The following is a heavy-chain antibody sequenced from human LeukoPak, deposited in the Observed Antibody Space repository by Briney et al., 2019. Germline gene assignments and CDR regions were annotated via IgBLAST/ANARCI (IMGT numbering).Heavy chain of an antibody. Sequence: PGGSLRLSCAASGFTFSKYVMNWVRQAPGKGLEWVSGISYTGSTTYFADSVKGRFNISRDNSKNILHLQMSNLRAEDTAVYYCAKGLRFLDWLSAPDSWGQGTLVSVSA. CDR1: GFTFSKYV. CDR2: ISYTGSTT. D-gene: IGHD3/OR15-3a*01. CDR3: AKGLRFLDWLSAPDS. J-gene: IGHJ4*02. V-gene: IGHV3-23*01.